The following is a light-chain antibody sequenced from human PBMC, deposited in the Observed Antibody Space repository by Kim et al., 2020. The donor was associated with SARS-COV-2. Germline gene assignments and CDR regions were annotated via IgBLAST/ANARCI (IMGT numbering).Light chain of an antibody. CDR2: DVT. V-gene: IGLV2-14*03. J-gene: IGLJ2*01. CDR1: SSDIGGYNY. Sequence: QSVLTQPASVSGSPGQSITISCTGTSSDIGGYNYVSWYQQHPGKAPKLMIFDVTKRPSGISSRFSGSKSGNTASLTISGLQAEDEADYYCSSYASSDTLLFGGGTKLTVL. CDR3: SSYASSDTLL.